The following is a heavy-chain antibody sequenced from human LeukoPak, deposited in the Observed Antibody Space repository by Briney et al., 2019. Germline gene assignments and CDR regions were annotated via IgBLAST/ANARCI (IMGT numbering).Heavy chain of an antibody. Sequence: GGSLRLSCAASGFTFSSYAMSWVRQAPGKGLEWVSAISGSGGSTYYADSVKGRFTISRDNSKNTLYLQMNSLRAEDTAVYYCAKDGGTYYYGSGSYFFDYWGQGTLVTVSS. CDR2: ISGSGGST. CDR1: GFTFSSYA. V-gene: IGHV3-23*01. D-gene: IGHD3-10*01. CDR3: AKDGGTYYYGSGSYFFDY. J-gene: IGHJ4*02.